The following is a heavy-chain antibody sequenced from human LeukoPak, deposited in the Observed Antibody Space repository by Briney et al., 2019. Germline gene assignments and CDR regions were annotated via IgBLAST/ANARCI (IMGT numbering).Heavy chain of an antibody. CDR1: GFTFSSYA. Sequence: PGGSLRLSCAASGFTFSSYAMSWVRQAPGKGLEWMGIIYPGDSDTRYSPSFQGQVTISADKSISTAYLQWSSLKASDTAMYYCARQAAVAPNDYWGQGTLVTVSS. CDR3: ARQAAVAPNDY. D-gene: IGHD6-19*01. J-gene: IGHJ4*02. V-gene: IGHV5-51*01. CDR2: IYPGDSDT.